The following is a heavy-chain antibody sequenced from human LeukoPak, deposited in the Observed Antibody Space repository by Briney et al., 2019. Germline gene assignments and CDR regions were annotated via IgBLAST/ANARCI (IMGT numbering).Heavy chain of an antibody. Sequence: ASVKVSCKASGYTFTSYAMNWVRQAPGQGLEWMGWINTNTGNPTYAQGFTGRFVFSLDTSVSTAYLQISSLKAEDTAVYYCARSRVLMVYAIRNVNWFDPWGQGTLVTVSS. CDR3: ARSRVLMVYAIRNVNWFDP. CDR1: GYTFTSYA. CDR2: INTNTGNP. J-gene: IGHJ5*02. V-gene: IGHV7-4-1*02. D-gene: IGHD2-8*01.